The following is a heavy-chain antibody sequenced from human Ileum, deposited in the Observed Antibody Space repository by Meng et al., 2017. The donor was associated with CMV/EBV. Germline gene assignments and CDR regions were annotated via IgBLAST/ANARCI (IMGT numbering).Heavy chain of an antibody. CDR1: SSRSSSYF. J-gene: IGHJ4*01. V-gene: IGHV4-39*07. CDR2: VSYRGRT. D-gene: IGHD2-15*01. CDR3: ARDYCSGGNCYLAGFDY. Sequence: SSRSSSYFGGWIRKPPGKGLEWIGTVSYRGRTYYNPSLKSRVTISLDTSKSQFSLELRSMTAADTAVYFCARDYCSGGNCYLAGFDYWGHGALVTVSS.